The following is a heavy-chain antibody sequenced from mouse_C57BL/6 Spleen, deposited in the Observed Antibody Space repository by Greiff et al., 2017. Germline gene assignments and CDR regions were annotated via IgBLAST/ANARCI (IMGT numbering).Heavy chain of an antibody. V-gene: IGHV1-52*01. CDR2: IDPSDSET. CDR3: ASVGYYGSSLYYYAMDY. Sequence: QVQLQQPGAELVRPGSSVKLSCKASGYTFTSYWMHWVKQRPIQGLEWIGNIDPSDSETHYNQKFKDKATLTVDKSSSTAYMQLSSLTSEDSAVXDCASVGYYGSSLYYYAMDYWGQGTSVTVSS. J-gene: IGHJ4*01. CDR1: GYTFTSYW. D-gene: IGHD1-1*01.